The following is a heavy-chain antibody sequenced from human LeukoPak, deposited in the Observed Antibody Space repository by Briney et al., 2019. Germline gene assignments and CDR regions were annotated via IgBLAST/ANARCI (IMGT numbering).Heavy chain of an antibody. V-gene: IGHV4-39*07. J-gene: IGHJ4*02. CDR3: ARDAILAAAEED. CDR1: GGSISSSNYY. CDR2: IYYGGSS. Sequence: SETLSLTCTVSGGSISSSNYYWGWIRQPPGKGLEWIGNIYYGGSSYYNPSLQSRVTISLDTSKNQFSLKLRSVTAADTAVYYCARDAILAAAEEDWGQGTLVTVSS. D-gene: IGHD6-13*01.